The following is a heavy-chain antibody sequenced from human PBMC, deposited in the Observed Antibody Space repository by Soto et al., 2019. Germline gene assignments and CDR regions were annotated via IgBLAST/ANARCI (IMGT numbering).Heavy chain of an antibody. CDR1: GFTFISYS. J-gene: IGHJ4*02. CDR3: ARDTGYSYGYGVIY. D-gene: IGHD5-18*01. V-gene: IGHV3-48*02. CDR2: ISSSSSTI. Sequence: LRLSCAASGFTFISYSMNLVRRAPGKGLDWVSYISSSSSTIYYADSVKGRFTISRDNAKNSLYLQMNSLRDEDTAVYYCARDTGYSYGYGVIYWGQGTLVTVSS.